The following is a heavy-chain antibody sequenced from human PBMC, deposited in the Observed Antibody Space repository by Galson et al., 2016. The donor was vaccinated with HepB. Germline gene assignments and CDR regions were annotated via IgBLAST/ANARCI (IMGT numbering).Heavy chain of an antibody. J-gene: IGHJ4*02. V-gene: IGHV1-18*01. Sequence: SVKVSCKAYGYTFSNFGISWVRQAPGRGLEWVGWISVSNGNTNSAQKFQDRVTMTTDTSTSTAYMELRSLKYDDPAVYYCGRLANSCWYENWGQGTLVIVSS. D-gene: IGHD6-19*01. CDR1: GYTFSNFG. CDR3: GRLANSCWYEN. CDR2: ISVSNGNT.